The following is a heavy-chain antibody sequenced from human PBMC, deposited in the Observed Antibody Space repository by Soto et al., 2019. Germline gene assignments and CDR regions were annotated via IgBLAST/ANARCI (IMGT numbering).Heavy chain of an antibody. CDR1: GFTFSNYG. Sequence: PGGSLRLSCAASGFTFSNYGMHWVRQAPGKGLEWVAVIWYDGSNEDYADSVKGRFTISRDNSKNTLYLQMNSLRAEDTAVYYCARDDIPGRAVAIYGMDVWGHGTTVTVPS. V-gene: IGHV3-33*01. D-gene: IGHD6-19*01. CDR2: IWYDGSNE. CDR3: ARDDIPGRAVAIYGMDV. J-gene: IGHJ6*02.